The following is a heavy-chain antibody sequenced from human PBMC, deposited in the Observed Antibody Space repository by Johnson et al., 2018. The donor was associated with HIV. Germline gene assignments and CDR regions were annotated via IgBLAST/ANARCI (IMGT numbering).Heavy chain of an antibody. D-gene: IGHD6-13*01. CDR1: GFTFSSYS. Sequence: VQLVESGGGVVQPGGSLRLSCATSGFTFSSYSMNWVRQAPEKGLEWVSYISSSSSTIYYADSVKGRFTISRDNSKNTLYLQMNSLRAEDTAVYYCAKDGSSSWYNGAFDIWGQGTMVTVSS. V-gene: IGHV3-48*01. CDR2: ISSSSSTI. J-gene: IGHJ3*02. CDR3: AKDGSSSWYNGAFDI.